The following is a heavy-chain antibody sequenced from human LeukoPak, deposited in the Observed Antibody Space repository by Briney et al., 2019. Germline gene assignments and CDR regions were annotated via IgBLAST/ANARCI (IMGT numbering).Heavy chain of an antibody. CDR1: GFTFSSYA. J-gene: IGHJ5*02. CDR2: ISGSGDST. CDR3: AKVWASMISSGTP. D-gene: IGHD6-19*01. V-gene: IGHV3-23*01. Sequence: GGSLRLSCAASGFTFSSYALTWVRQAPGKGLEWVSGISGSGDSTYYADSVKGRFTISRDNSKNTLYLQMNSLRAEDTAVYYCAKVWASMISSGTPWGQGTLVTVSS.